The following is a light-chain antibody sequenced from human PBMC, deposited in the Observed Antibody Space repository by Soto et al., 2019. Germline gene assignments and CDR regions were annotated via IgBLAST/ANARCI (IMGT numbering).Light chain of an antibody. CDR1: NIGSKG. CDR3: QVWDSSSDLYV. V-gene: IGLV3-21*02. Sequence: SYELTQPPSVSVAPGQTARITCGGNNIGSKGVHWYQQKTGQAPVLVVYDDSDRPSGIPERFSGSNSGNTATLTISGVEAGDEADYYCQVWDSSSDLYVFGTGTKLTVL. J-gene: IGLJ1*01. CDR2: DDS.